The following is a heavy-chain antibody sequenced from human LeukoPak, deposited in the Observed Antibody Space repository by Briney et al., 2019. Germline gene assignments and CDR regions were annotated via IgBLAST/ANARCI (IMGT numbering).Heavy chain of an antibody. Sequence: SETLSLTCAVYGGSFSGYYWSWIRQPPGKGLEWIGEINHSGSTNYNPSLKSRVTISVDTSKNQFSLKLSSVTAADTAVYYCARGIYDFWSGYGDAFDIWDQGTMVTVSS. V-gene: IGHV4-34*01. CDR1: GGSFSGYY. CDR3: ARGIYDFWSGYGDAFDI. J-gene: IGHJ3*02. CDR2: INHSGST. D-gene: IGHD3-3*01.